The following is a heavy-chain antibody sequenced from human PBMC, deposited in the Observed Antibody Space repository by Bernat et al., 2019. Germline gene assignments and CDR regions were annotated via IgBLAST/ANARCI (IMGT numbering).Heavy chain of an antibody. CDR2: INQAETEK. CDR3: AEGPPHYDDYWSCPRDPYYYMDV. D-gene: IGHD3-3*01. CDR1: GFTVSSYW. Sequence: ERQRVGAGGGVVQPGGSLRLSCAAPGFTVSSYWMNWVREAPGKGLGWVANINQAETEKYYVGAVKGRFAISRDSAKNSLYLEMNSLRAEDTAVYYCAEGPPHYDDYWSCPRDPYYYMDVWGEGTTVTVSS. V-gene: IGHV3-7*03. J-gene: IGHJ6*03.